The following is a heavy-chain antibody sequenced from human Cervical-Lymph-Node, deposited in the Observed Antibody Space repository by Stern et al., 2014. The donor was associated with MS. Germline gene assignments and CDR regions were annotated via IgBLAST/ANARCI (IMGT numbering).Heavy chain of an antibody. J-gene: IGHJ4*02. CDR2: VWYDGSKT. V-gene: IGHV3-33*01. CDR3: ARGGRFFSIDY. CDR1: GFTFSSFG. D-gene: IGHD3-3*01. Sequence: VQLVESGGGVVQPGRSLTLSCAASGFTFSSFGMHWVRQAPGKGLEWVAVVWYDGSKTFYVGSVKGRFIISRDNSNNTVYLQMNSLRVDDTAVYYCARGGRFFSIDYWGQGTLVTVSS.